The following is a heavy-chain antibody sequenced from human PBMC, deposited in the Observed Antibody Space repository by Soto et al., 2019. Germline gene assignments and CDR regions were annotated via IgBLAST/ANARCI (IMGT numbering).Heavy chain of an antibody. CDR1: GYTLMALS. D-gene: IGHD3-3*01. Sequence: QVQLVQSGAEVKKPGASVKVSCKVSGYTLMALSIHWVRQAPGGGLEWLGGFDPEGGEIVYAQKLQGRVTMTDDTSTDTVYLELSSLRSEDTAVYYCTTSRDGTIFGLPTAHWGQGTLVTVSS. V-gene: IGHV1-24*01. J-gene: IGHJ4*02. CDR3: TTSRDGTIFGLPTAH. CDR2: FDPEGGEI.